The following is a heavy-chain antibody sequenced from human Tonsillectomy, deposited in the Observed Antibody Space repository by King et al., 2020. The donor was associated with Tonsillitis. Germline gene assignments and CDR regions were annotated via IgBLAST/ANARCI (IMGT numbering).Heavy chain of an antibody. V-gene: IGHV2-5*02. CDR1: GFSLNTSGVG. J-gene: IGHJ4*02. CDR2: IYWDDDK. D-gene: IGHD5-18*01. Sequence: LTLKESGPTLVKPTQTLTLTCTFSGFSLNTSGVGEGWIRQPPGKALEWLVLIYWDDDKRYSPSLKSRLTITKDTSKNQVVLTMTNVDPVDTATYYCAHSIGGYYYGWTPFDYWGPGTLVTVSS. CDR3: AHSIGGYYYGWTPFDY.